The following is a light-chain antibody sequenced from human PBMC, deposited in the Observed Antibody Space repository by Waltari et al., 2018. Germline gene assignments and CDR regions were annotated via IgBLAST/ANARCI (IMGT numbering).Light chain of an antibody. Sequence: ISCSGSSSNIGSNYVYWYQQLPGPAPKLLIYRNNQRPSGVPARFSGSKSGTSASLAISGLRSEDEADYYCAAWDDSLSGVLFGGGTKLTV. J-gene: IGLJ2*01. CDR1: SSNIGSNY. CDR2: RNN. CDR3: AAWDDSLSGVL. V-gene: IGLV1-47*01.